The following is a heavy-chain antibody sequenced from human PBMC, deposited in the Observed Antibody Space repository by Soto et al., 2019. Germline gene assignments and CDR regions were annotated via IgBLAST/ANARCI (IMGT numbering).Heavy chain of an antibody. D-gene: IGHD3-22*01. V-gene: IGHV6-1*01. Sequence: SPTLSLPCAISGDSVSSNNAALNWIRQSPSRGLEWLGRTYYRSKWYNHYAVSVKSRITVNPDTSKNQFSLQLNSVTPEDTAVYYCARGGPGGYIDYWGQGTLVTVSS. CDR1: GDSVSSNNAA. CDR2: TYYRSKWYN. J-gene: IGHJ4*02. CDR3: ARGGPGGYIDY.